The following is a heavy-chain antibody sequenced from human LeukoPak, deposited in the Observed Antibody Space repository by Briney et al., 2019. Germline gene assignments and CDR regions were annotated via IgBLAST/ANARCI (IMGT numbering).Heavy chain of an antibody. Sequence: GASVKVSCKASGGTFSSYAISWVRQAPRQGLEWMGGIIPIFGTANYAQKFQGRVTITTDESTSTAYMELSSLRSEDTAVYYCARGGANYYDSSGYYTLDYWGQGTLVTVSS. CDR3: ARGGANYYDSSGYYTLDY. V-gene: IGHV1-69*05. J-gene: IGHJ4*02. CDR1: GGTFSSYA. CDR2: IIPIFGTA. D-gene: IGHD3-22*01.